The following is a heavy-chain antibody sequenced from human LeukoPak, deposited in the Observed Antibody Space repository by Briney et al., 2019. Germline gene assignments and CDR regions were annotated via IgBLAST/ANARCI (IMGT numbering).Heavy chain of an antibody. D-gene: IGHD5-24*01. Sequence: GGSLRLSCAASGFTFSSYSMNWVRQAPGKGLEWVSSISSSSSYIYYADSVKGRFTISRDNAKNSLYLQMNSLRAEDTAVYYCASPRGDGYKGDFDYWGQGTLVTVSS. CDR3: ASPRGDGYKGDFDY. CDR2: ISSSSSYI. CDR1: GFTFSSYS. V-gene: IGHV3-21*01. J-gene: IGHJ4*02.